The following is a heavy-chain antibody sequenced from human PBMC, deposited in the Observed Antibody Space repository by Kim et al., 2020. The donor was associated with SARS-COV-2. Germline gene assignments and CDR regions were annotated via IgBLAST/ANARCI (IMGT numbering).Heavy chain of an antibody. D-gene: IGHD6-13*01. V-gene: IGHV4-39*01. CDR3: ASGSWQQTFDY. Sequence: YNPSLKSRVPRSVDTSKNQFSLKRSSVTAADTAVYYCASGSWQQTFDYWGQGTLVTVSS. J-gene: IGHJ4*02.